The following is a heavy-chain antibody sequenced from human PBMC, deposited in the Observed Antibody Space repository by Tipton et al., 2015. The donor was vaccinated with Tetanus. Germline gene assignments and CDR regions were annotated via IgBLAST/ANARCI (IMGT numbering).Heavy chain of an antibody. V-gene: IGHV3-11*01. CDR2: ISSSGSTI. D-gene: IGHD2-2*02. CDR3: ARDEGFKSGGYRDCSSTNCYTGGGLNYYYGMDV. J-gene: IGHJ6*02. Sequence: SLRLSCAASGFTFSDYYMSWIRQAPGKGLEWVSYISSSGSTIYYADSVKGRFTISRDNAKNSLYLQMNSLRAEDTAVYYCARDEGFKSGGYRDCSSTNCYTGGGLNYYYGMDVWGQGTTVTVSS. CDR1: GFTFSDYY.